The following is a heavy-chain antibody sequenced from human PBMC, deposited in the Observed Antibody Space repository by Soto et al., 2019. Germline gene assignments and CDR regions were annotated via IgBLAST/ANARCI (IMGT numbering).Heavy chain of an antibody. D-gene: IGHD3-9*01. CDR1: GGSIISGGYY. CDR3: AREPFKYYDILTGYSNWFDP. Sequence: PAETLSLTCTVSGGSIISGGYYFICIREHPGKGLELIGYIYYSGSTYYNPSLKSRVTISVDTSKNQFSLKLSSVTAADTAVYYCAREPFKYYDILTGYSNWFDPWGQGTLVTVSS. J-gene: IGHJ5*02. CDR2: IYYSGST. V-gene: IGHV4-31*03.